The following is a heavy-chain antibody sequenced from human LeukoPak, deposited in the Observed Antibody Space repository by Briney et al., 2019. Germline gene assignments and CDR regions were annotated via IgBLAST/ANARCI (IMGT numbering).Heavy chain of an antibody. CDR3: ARGYCSGGSCYCIDY. J-gene: IGHJ4*02. CDR2: ISSSGSTI. V-gene: IGHV3-48*03. CDR1: GFTFSSYE. Sequence: PPGGSLRLSCAASGFTFSSYEMNWVRQAPGKGLEWVSYISSSGSTIYYADSVKGRFTISRDNAKNSLYLQMNSLRAEDTAVYYCARGYCSGGSCYCIDYWGQGTLVTVSS. D-gene: IGHD2-15*01.